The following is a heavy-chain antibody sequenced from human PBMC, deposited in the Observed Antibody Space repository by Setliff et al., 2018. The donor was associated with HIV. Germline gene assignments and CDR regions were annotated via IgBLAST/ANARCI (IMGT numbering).Heavy chain of an antibody. CDR3: ARETYFFDVTTFYSYALGV. Sequence: ASVKVSCKASGYTSTSFSLHWVRQAPGQGLEWMGIINPSGDVIRYAQKFQGRVTMTRDTSTSTVYMDLSSLRSEDTAVYFCARETYFFDVTTFYSYALGVWGQGTTVTVSS. CDR1: GYTSTSFS. CDR2: INPSGDVI. J-gene: IGHJ6*02. D-gene: IGHD4-17*01. V-gene: IGHV1-46*01.